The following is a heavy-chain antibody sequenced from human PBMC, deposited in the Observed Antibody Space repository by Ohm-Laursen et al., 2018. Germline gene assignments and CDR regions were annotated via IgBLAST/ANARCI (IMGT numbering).Heavy chain of an antibody. J-gene: IGHJ3*02. CDR3: ARGRLSGTRRALDI. D-gene: IGHD1-7*01. V-gene: IGHV1-8*01. Sequence: GSSETAFCTTSGSTFITYDIHWVRQASGQGLEWLGWMNPKSGDTGYAHKFQGRVTMARNASISTANMEMSSLRSEDTAVYYCARGRLSGTRRALDIWGQGTMVTVSS. CDR1: GSTFITYD. CDR2: MNPKSGDT.